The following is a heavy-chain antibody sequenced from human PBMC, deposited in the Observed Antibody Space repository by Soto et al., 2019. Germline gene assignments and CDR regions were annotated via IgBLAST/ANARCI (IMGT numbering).Heavy chain of an antibody. CDR1: GDSISSDGYY. Sequence: QVQLQESGPGLVKPSQTLSLTCTVSGDSISSDGYYWSWIRQHPGKGLEWIGYIYHSGNTYYNPSLKSRVTISADTSKNQVSLKVSSVTAADTAVYYWAREAAVEGMDVWGQGTTVTVS. D-gene: IGHD2-15*01. CDR2: IYHSGNT. J-gene: IGHJ6*02. CDR3: AREAAVEGMDV. V-gene: IGHV4-31*03.